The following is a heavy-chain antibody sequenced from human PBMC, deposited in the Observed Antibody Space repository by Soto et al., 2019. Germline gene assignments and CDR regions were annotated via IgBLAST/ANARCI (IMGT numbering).Heavy chain of an antibody. D-gene: IGHD3-16*01. CDR3: TRGGYYDNSWGKLNHYGLDV. Sequence: QVQLVQSAAEVKKPGASVKVSCKASGYTFIRYGISWVRQAPGQGFEWMGWISPYDDKTIYAQKLQGRVIMTTDTSTSIVSMELRGLKSDDTAVYYCTRGGYYDNSWGKLNHYGLDVWGQGTSVTVSS. J-gene: IGHJ6*02. V-gene: IGHV1-18*01. CDR2: ISPYDDKT. CDR1: GYTFIRYG.